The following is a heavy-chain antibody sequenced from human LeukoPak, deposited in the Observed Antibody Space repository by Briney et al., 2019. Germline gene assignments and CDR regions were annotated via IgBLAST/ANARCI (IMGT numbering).Heavy chain of an antibody. CDR3: AREDQSNTRSYFDY. V-gene: IGHV1-46*01. Sequence: ASVKVSCKVSGYTLTELSMHWVRQAPGQGLEWMGIIYPSGGSTNYAQKFQGRVTMTRDTSTSTFYMELSSLRSEDTAVYYCAREDQSNTRSYFDYWGQGTLVTVSS. J-gene: IGHJ4*02. CDR1: GYTLTELS. CDR2: IYPSGGST. D-gene: IGHD1/OR15-1a*01.